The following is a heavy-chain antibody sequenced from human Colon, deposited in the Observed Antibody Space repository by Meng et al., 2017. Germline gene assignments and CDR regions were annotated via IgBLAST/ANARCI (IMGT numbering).Heavy chain of an antibody. V-gene: IGHV4-59*01. J-gene: IGHJ4*02. D-gene: IGHD3-22*01. CDR2: ARESGST. CDR3: ARGHYDSRGYSNAFDS. Sequence: SETLSLTCSVSGGSISSSCWSWLRQPPGKGPEWIGFARESGSTDYHPSLKGRATISVDRASNQFSLKLNSVTAADTAVYYCARGHYDSRGYSNAFDSWGQGALVTVSS. CDR1: GGSISSSC.